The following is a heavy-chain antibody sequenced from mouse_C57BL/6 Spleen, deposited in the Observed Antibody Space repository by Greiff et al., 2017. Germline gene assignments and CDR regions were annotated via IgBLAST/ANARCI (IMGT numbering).Heavy chain of an antibody. J-gene: IGHJ2*01. CDR2: ISDGGSYT. CDR3: ARGDGNLDY. D-gene: IGHD2-1*01. CDR1: GFTFSSYA. V-gene: IGHV5-4*03. Sequence: EVKLVESGGGLVKPGGSLKLSCAASGFTFSSYAMSWVRQTPEKRLEWVATISDGGSYTYYPDNVKGRFTISRDNAKNNLYLQMSHLKSEDTAMYYCARGDGNLDYWGQGTTLTVSS.